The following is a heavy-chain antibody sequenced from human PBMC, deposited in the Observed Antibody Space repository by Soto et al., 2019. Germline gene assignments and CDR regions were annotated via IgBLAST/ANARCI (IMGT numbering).Heavy chain of an antibody. CDR2: ISAYNGNT. V-gene: IGHV1-18*01. Sequence: ASGKVSCKASGYTFTSYGISWVRQAPGQGLEWMGWISAYNGNTNYAQKLQGRVTMTTDTSTSTAYMELRSLRSDDTAVYYCARTITIFGVVIIPVAMDVWGKGTTVTVSS. D-gene: IGHD3-3*01. CDR1: GYTFTSYG. J-gene: IGHJ6*04. CDR3: ARTITIFGVVIIPVAMDV.